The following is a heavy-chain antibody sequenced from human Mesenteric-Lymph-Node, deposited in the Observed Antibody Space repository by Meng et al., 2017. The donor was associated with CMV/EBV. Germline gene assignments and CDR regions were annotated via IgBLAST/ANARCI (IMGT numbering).Heavy chain of an antibody. V-gene: IGHV1-8*03. CDR1: GYTFTSYD. Sequence: ASVKVSCKASGYTFTSYDINWVRQATGQGLEWMGWMNPNSGNTGYAQKFQGRVTITRNTSISTAYMELSSLRSEDTAVYYCARRTIFGVVTPYYYGMDVWGQGTTVTAS. J-gene: IGHJ6*02. D-gene: IGHD3-3*01. CDR2: MNPNSGNT. CDR3: ARRTIFGVVTPYYYGMDV.